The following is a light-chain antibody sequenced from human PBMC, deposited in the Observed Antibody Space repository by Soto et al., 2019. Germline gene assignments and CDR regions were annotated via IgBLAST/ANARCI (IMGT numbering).Light chain of an antibody. J-gene: IGLJ2*01. CDR1: SSNIGAGYD. V-gene: IGLV1-40*01. CDR3: QSYDSSLSGSEV. Sequence: QSALTQPPSVSGAPGQRVTISCTGSSSNIGAGYDVHWYQQLPGTAPKLLIYGNSTRPSGVPDRFSGSKSGTSASLAITGLQAEDEADYYCQSYDSSLSGSEVFGGGTQLTVL. CDR2: GNS.